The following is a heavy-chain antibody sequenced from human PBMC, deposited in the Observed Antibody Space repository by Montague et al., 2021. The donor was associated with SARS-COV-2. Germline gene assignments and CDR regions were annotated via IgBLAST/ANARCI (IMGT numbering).Heavy chain of an antibody. J-gene: IGHJ6*02. Sequence: SETLSLTCTVSGGSISSSSYYWGWVRQPPGKGLGWIGQIYYTGRASYKSSLASRVTISVDTSQNRFSLRLRSVTAADTAVYYCARHKRVVEREHLGGMDVWGQGTPVTVSS. CDR1: GGSISSSSYY. V-gene: IGHV4-39*01. D-gene: IGHD1-26*01. CDR3: ARHKRVVEREHLGGMDV. CDR2: IYYTGRA.